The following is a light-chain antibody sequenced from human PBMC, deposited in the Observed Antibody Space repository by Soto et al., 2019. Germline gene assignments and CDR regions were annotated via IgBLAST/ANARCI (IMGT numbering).Light chain of an antibody. V-gene: IGKV3-20*01. CDR2: GAS. J-gene: IGKJ1*01. Sequence: DTVLTQTPGTLSLSPGERATLSCRASQSVGNNYLAWYQQKPGQAPRLLIYGASNRAAGIPDRFSGSGSGTDFTLTISRLEPEDFAVYYCQQYGSSPRTFGQGTKVDIK. CDR1: QSVGNNY. CDR3: QQYGSSPRT.